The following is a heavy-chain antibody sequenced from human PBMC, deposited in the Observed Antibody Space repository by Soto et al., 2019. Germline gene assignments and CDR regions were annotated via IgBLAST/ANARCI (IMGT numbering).Heavy chain of an antibody. Sequence: GGSLRLSCAASGFTFSSYSMNWVRQAPGKGLEWVSSISSSSSYIYYADSVKGRFTISRDNAKNSLYLQMNSLRAEDTAVYYCARGLYSTPRVDYYYYGMDVWGQGTTVTVSS. D-gene: IGHD6-13*01. V-gene: IGHV3-21*01. CDR3: ARGLYSTPRVDYYYYGMDV. CDR1: GFTFSSYS. J-gene: IGHJ6*02. CDR2: ISSSSSYI.